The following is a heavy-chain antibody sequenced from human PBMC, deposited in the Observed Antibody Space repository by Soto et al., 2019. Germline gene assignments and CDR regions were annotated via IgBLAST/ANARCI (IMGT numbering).Heavy chain of an antibody. Sequence: QVQLVESGGRVVQPGRSLRLSCAASGFTFSSYGMHWVRQAPGKGLEWVAVISYDGNNKYYADSVKGRFTISRDSSKNTLYLQMNSLRAEDTAVYYCAKVRYSGSYYGMDVWGQGTTATVSS. CDR1: GFTFSSYG. D-gene: IGHD1-26*01. V-gene: IGHV3-30*18. CDR2: ISYDGNNK. CDR3: AKVRYSGSYYGMDV. J-gene: IGHJ6*02.